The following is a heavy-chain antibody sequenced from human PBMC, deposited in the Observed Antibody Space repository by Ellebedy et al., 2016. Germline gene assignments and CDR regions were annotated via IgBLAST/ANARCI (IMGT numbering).Heavy chain of an antibody. V-gene: IGHV3-30*03. CDR2: ILYDGTVI. Sequence: GGSLRLSXAASGFTFRSYGMHWVRQAPGKGLEWVAVILYDGTVIYYADSVKGRFTISRDNSKNTLYLQMNSVKTDDTAVYYCATSSNKASDYWGQGTRVTVSS. CDR1: GFTFRSYG. D-gene: IGHD1/OR15-1a*01. CDR3: ATSSNKASDY. J-gene: IGHJ4*02.